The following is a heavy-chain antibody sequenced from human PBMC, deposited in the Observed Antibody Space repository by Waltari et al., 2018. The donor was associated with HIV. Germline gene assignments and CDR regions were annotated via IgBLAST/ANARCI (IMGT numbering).Heavy chain of an antibody. CDR3: TRDRSRDGYNSRY. CDR1: GFSFGDYA. J-gene: IGHJ4*02. CDR2: IRSKAYGGST. V-gene: IGHV3-49*03. D-gene: IGHD5-12*01. Sequence: EVQLVESGGGLVQPGRSLRLSCTASGFSFGDYAMSWSRQAPGKGLEWVGFIRSKAYGGSTEHAAAVKGRFTISRDDSKSIAYLQMNSLKTEDTAVYYCTRDRSRDGYNSRYWGQGTLVTVSS.